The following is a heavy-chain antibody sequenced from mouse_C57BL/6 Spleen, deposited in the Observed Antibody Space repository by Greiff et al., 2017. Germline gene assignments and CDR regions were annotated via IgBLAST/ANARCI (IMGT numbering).Heavy chain of an antibody. J-gene: IGHJ2*01. Sequence: QVQLQQPGAELVKPGASVKLSCKASGYTFTSYWMQWVKQRPGQGLEWIGEIDPSDSYTNYNQKFKGKATLTVDTSSSTAYMQLSSLTSEDSAVYYCARRDGNYEDWGQGTTLTVSS. CDR1: GYTFTSYW. CDR3: ARRDGNYED. D-gene: IGHD2-1*01. V-gene: IGHV1-50*01. CDR2: IDPSDSYT.